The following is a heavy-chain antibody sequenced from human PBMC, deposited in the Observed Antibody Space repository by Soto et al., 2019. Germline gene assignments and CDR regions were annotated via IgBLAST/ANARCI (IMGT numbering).Heavy chain of an antibody. CDR1: GASITSSNW. V-gene: IGHV4-4*02. D-gene: IGHD6-19*01. Sequence: QVQLQESGPGLVKSSGTLSLTCAVSGASITSSNWWSWVRQPPGKGLEWIGEMYASGSTNYNPSLKXAVCIXXDKSKNQLSLNLDSVTAADTALYYCAIETVAGRDYWGQGTLVTVSS. CDR2: MYASGST. J-gene: IGHJ4*02. CDR3: AIETVAGRDY.